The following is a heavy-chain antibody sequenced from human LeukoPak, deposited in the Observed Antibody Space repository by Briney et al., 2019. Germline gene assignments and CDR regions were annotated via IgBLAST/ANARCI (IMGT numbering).Heavy chain of an antibody. D-gene: IGHD4-23*01. J-gene: IGHJ1*01. CDR1: GFTFDDYA. Sequence: PGRSLRLSCAASGFTFDDYAMHWLRQAPGKGLEWVSGISWNSGSIGYAVSVKGRFTISRDNAKNSLYLQMNSLRAEDMALYYCAKGNYGGNQEYFQHWGQGTLVTVSS. CDR3: AKGNYGGNQEYFQH. CDR2: ISWNSGSI. V-gene: IGHV3-9*03.